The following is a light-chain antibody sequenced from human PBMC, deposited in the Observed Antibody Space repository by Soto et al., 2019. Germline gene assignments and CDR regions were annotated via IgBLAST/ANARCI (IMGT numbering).Light chain of an antibody. CDR3: QHYGSSPGLT. CDR1: QSVSSSN. V-gene: IGKV3-20*01. J-gene: IGKJ4*01. CDR2: GAS. Sequence: EIVLTQSPGTLSLSPGERATLSCRASQSVSSSNLAWYQQKPGQAPRLLIYGASSRATGIPDRFSGGGSGTDFTLTITRLEPEDFAVYYCQHYGSSPGLTFGGGTKVEI.